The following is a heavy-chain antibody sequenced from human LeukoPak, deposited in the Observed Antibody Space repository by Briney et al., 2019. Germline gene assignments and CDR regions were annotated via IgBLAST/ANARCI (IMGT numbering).Heavy chain of an antibody. D-gene: IGHD6-19*01. J-gene: IGHJ4*02. CDR3: ARGEWLVRYFDY. V-gene: IGHV1-69*06. Sequence: GSSVKVSCKASGGTFSSYAISWVRQAPGQGLEWMGGIIPIFGTANYAQKFQGRVTITADKSTSTAYMDLSSLRSEDTAVYYCARGEWLVRYFDYWGQGTMVTVSS. CDR2: IIPIFGTA. CDR1: GGTFSSYA.